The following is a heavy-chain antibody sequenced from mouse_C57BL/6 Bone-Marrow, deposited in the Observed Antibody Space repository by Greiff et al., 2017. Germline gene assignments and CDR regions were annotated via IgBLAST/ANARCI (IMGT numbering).Heavy chain of an antibody. J-gene: IGHJ2*01. D-gene: IGHD2-1*01. Sequence: VQLQQSGPVLVKPGASVKMSCKASGYTFTDYYMNWVKQSHGKSLEWIGVINPYNGGTSYNQKFKGKATLTVVKYSSTAYMELNSLTSEDSAVYYCARDYGNYCDYWGQGTTLTVSS. CDR3: ARDYGNYCDY. CDR1: GYTFTDYY. V-gene: IGHV1-19*01. CDR2: INPYNGGT.